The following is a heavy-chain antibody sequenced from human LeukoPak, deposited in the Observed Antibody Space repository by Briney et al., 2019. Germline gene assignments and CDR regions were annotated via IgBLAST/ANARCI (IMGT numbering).Heavy chain of an antibody. CDR2: IRLDGSNE. CDR1: GFTFSAYA. CDR3: VKTGSSNWADY. Sequence: GGSLLSCAASGFTFSAYAMHWVRQAPGKGLEWVAFIRLDGSNENYADSVKGRFTISRDNSKNTLYLQMNSPRVEDTAVYYCVKTGSSNWADYWGQGTLVTVSS. D-gene: IGHD6-6*01. J-gene: IGHJ4*02. V-gene: IGHV3-30*02.